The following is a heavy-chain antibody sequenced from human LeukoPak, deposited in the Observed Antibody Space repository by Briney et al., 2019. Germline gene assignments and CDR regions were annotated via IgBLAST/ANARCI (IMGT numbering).Heavy chain of an antibody. J-gene: IGHJ3*02. CDR3: ARDAGRREDI. CDR1: GFTFTSFW. V-gene: IGHV3-7*01. D-gene: IGHD1-1*01. Sequence: GGSLRLSCATSGFTFTSFWFTWARQAPGKGLEWVASIKQDGSEKHYVDSVEGRFTISRDNAKNSLFLQMNSLRAEDTALYYCARDAGRREDIWGQGTMVTVSS. CDR2: IKQDGSEK.